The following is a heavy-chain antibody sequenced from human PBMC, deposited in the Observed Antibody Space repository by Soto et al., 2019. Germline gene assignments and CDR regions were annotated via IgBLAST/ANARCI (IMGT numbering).Heavy chain of an antibody. Sequence: DVQLVESGGGLVQRGGSLRLACAASGFTVISDCMTWVRQAPGKGLEWVSVIYSGVNTSYADSVKGRFTISRDNAKNTLYLQMNSLRAEDTAVYYCARGRLLISDWGQGAQVIV. V-gene: IGHV3-66*01. CDR1: GFTVISDC. CDR3: ARGRLLISD. J-gene: IGHJ4*02. CDR2: IYSGVNT. D-gene: IGHD1-26*01.